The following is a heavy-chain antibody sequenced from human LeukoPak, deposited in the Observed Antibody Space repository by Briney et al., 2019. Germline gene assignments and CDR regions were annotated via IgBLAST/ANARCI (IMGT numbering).Heavy chain of an antibody. D-gene: IGHD3-22*01. V-gene: IGHV4-39*02. CDR3: ARDLAPMGDSSGYYPKTFDY. CDR2: IYYSGST. CDR1: GGSISSSSYY. J-gene: IGHJ4*02. Sequence: SETLSLTCTVSGGSISSSSYYWGWIRQPPGKGLEWIGSIYYSGSTYYNPSLKSRVTISVDTSKNQFSLKLSSVTAADTAVYYCARDLAPMGDSSGYYPKTFDYWGQGTLVTVSS.